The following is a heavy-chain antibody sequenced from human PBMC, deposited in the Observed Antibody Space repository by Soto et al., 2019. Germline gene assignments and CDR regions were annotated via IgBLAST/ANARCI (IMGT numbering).Heavy chain of an antibody. J-gene: IGHJ4*02. D-gene: IGHD2-2*01. Sequence: GGSLRLSCGASGFTFRSYAMHWVRQTPGKGLEWVAVISYDGSNKHYADSVKGRFSISRDNSENTLYLRMNSLRAEDTAVYYCEKRGQLPMYDYWGQGTMVTVSS. CDR2: ISYDGSNK. CDR1: GFTFRSYA. V-gene: IGHV3-30-3*02. CDR3: EKRGQLPMYDY.